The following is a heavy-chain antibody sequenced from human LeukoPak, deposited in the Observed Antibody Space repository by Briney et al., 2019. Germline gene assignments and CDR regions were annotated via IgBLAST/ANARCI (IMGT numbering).Heavy chain of an antibody. Sequence: PSETLSLTCTVSGGSISSSSYYWGWIRQPPGKGLEWIGSIYYSGSTNYNPSLKSRVTISVDTSKNQFSLKLSSVTAADTAVYYCARDAVGAIDYWGQGTLVTVSS. D-gene: IGHD1-26*01. CDR2: IYYSGST. V-gene: IGHV4-39*07. CDR3: ARDAVGAIDY. CDR1: GGSISSSSYY. J-gene: IGHJ4*02.